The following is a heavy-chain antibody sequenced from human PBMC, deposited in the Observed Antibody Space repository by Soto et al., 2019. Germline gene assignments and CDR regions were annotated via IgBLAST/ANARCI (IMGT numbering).Heavy chain of an antibody. D-gene: IGHD1-26*01. CDR3: ARATVKVGATLFDF. CDR1: DGSFRGHY. V-gene: IGHV4-34*01. Sequence: SETLSLTCGLSDGSFRGHYWSWIRQPPGKGLEWIAEINHSGFTDYNPSLKSRVTISRDTSTNQISLKLTSLTAADSALYYCARATVKVGATLFDFWGQGTQVTVSS. J-gene: IGHJ4*02. CDR2: INHSGFT.